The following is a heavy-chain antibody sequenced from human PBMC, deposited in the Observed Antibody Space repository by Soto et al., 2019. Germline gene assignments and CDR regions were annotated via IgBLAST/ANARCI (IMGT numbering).Heavy chain of an antibody. Sequence: PSETLSLTCTVSGDSITSNSYFWAWIRQPPGKGLEWIGSIYYSGTTYYNPSLKSRVTISVDRSKNQFSLKLSSVTAADTAVYYCARHWGPFNWNDCAFDYWGQGTLVTVSS. J-gene: IGHJ4*02. CDR1: GDSITSNSYF. V-gene: IGHV4-39*01. CDR2: IYYSGTT. D-gene: IGHD1-1*01. CDR3: ARHWGPFNWNDCAFDY.